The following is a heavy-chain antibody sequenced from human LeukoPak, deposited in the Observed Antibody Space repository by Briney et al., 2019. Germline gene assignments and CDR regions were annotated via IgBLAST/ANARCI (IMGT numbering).Heavy chain of an antibody. Sequence: GESLKISCKGSGYRFTSYWIGWVRQMPGKGLEWMGIIYSGDYDTRYSTSFQGQVTISADKSISTAYLQWSSLKASDPAMYYCARRIAARGGNWFDPWGQGTLVTVSS. CDR3: ARRIAARGGNWFDP. CDR1: GYRFTSYW. J-gene: IGHJ5*02. D-gene: IGHD6-6*01. V-gene: IGHV5-51*01. CDR2: IYSGDYDT.